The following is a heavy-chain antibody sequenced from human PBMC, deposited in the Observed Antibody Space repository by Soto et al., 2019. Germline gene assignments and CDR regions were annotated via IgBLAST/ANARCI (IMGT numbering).Heavy chain of an antibody. D-gene: IGHD3-3*01. CDR1: GGSISSGGYY. Sequence: SETLSLTCTVSGGSISSGGYYWSWIRQHPGKGLEWIGYIYYSGSTYYNPSLKSRVTISVDTSKNQFSLKLSSVTAADTAVYYCARGYYDFWSGYFSGTNWFDPWGQGTLVTVSS. V-gene: IGHV4-30-4*08. J-gene: IGHJ5*02. CDR2: IYYSGST. CDR3: ARGYYDFWSGYFSGTNWFDP.